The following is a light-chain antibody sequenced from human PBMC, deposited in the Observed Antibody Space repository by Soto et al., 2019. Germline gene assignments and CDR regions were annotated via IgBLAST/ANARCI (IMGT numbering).Light chain of an antibody. CDR1: SSDVGSGNF. CDR3: SSFTTTNTWV. CDR2: EVT. V-gene: IGLV2-14*01. J-gene: IGLJ3*02. Sequence: QSVLTQPASVSGSPGQSITISCTGTSSDVGSGNFVSWFHQHPGKAPKLMIYEVTNRPSGVSYRFSGSKSGNTASLTISGLQAEDEADYYCSSFTTTNTWVFGGGTKVTVL.